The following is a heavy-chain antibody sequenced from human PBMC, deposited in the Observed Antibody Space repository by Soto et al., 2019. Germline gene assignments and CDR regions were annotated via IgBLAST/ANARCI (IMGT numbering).Heavy chain of an antibody. Sequence: PSETLSLTCTISGGSISSYYWSWIRQPPGKGLEWIGYIYYSGSTNYNPSLKSRVTISVDTSKNQFSLKLSSVTAADTAVYYCARFSPVIGYCSSTSCYGGDYYYYYMDDWGKGTTVTVSS. D-gene: IGHD2-2*01. J-gene: IGHJ6*03. CDR3: ARFSPVIGYCSSTSCYGGDYYYYYMDD. V-gene: IGHV4-59*08. CDR1: GGSISSYY. CDR2: IYYSGST.